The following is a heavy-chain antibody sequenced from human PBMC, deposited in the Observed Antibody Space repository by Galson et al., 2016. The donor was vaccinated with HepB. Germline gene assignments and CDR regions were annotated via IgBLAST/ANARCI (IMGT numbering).Heavy chain of an antibody. D-gene: IGHD2-2*01. Sequence: SETLSLTCTVSGDSIRKFSYFWGWIRQPPGRGLESIGYIHYTGNTYYNPSIRGRVTMSIDTSKTEFSLNLTSVTAADTAVYFCARRDTSWYDPWGQGILVTASP. CDR1: GDSIRKFSYF. CDR3: ARRDTSWYDP. V-gene: IGHV4-39*01. J-gene: IGHJ5*02. CDR2: IHYTGNT.